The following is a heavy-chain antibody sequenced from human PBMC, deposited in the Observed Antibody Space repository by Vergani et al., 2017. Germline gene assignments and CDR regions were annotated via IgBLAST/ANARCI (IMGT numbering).Heavy chain of an antibody. CDR2: TWYDGNNK. Sequence: QVQLVESGGGVVQPGRSLRLSCAASGFTFNQYGMHWVRQAPGTGLDWVAVTWYDGNNKQYADSVKGRFTISRDNSKSTMYLKMNSLRDEDTGVYYCARDLRLLYNRFDPWGQGTLVTVSS. D-gene: IGHD1-14*01. CDR1: GFTFNQYG. CDR3: ARDLRLLYNRFDP. J-gene: IGHJ5*02. V-gene: IGHV3-33*01.